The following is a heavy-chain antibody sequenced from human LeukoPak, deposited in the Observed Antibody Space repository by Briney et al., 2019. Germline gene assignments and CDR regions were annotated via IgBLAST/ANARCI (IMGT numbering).Heavy chain of an antibody. J-gene: IGHJ4*02. V-gene: IGHV4-59*01. CDR3: ARDLGDYGDY. CDR1: GGSISSYY. D-gene: IGHD4-17*01. CDR2: IYYSGST. Sequence: SETLSLTCTVSGGSISSYYWSWIRQPPGKGLEWIGYIYYSGSTNYNPSLKSRVTISVDTSKNQFSLRLSSVTAADTAVYYCARDLGDYGDYWGQGTLVTVSS.